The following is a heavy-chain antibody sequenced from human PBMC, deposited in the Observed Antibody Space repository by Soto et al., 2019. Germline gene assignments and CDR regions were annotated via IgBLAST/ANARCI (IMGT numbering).Heavy chain of an antibody. V-gene: IGHV3-30*18. CDR3: AKDGCGGDCYSEYYYYGMDV. CDR1: GFTFSSYG. D-gene: IGHD2-21*02. J-gene: IGHJ6*02. Sequence: HPGGSLRLSCAASGFTFSSYGMHWVRQAPGKGLEWVAVISYDGSNKYYADSVKGRFTISRDNSKNTLYLQMNSLRAEDTAVYYCAKDGCGGDCYSEYYYYGMDVWGQGTTVTVSS. CDR2: ISYDGSNK.